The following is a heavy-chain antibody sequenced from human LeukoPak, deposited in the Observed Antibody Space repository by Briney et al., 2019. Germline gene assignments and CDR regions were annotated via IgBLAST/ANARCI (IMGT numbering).Heavy chain of an antibody. J-gene: IGHJ3*02. D-gene: IGHD3-16*02. V-gene: IGHV4-34*01. CDR3: ARKEVWGSYRDAFDI. Sequence: SETLSLTCAVYGGSFSGYYWSWIRQPPGKGLEWIGEINHSGSTNYNPSLKSRVTISVDTSKNQFSLKLSSVTAADTAVYYCARKEVWGSYRDAFDIWGRGTMVTVSS. CDR2: INHSGST. CDR1: GGSFSGYY.